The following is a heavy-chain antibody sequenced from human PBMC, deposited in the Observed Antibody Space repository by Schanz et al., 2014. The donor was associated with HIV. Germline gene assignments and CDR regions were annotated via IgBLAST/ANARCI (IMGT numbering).Heavy chain of an antibody. CDR1: GFVFRDFA. D-gene: IGHD3-22*01. CDR2: VTNSGSYV. J-gene: IGHJ4*02. Sequence: EVQLLESGGDLAQPGDSLRLSCVASGFVFRDFAMAWVRQAPGKGLEWVSAVTNSGSYVNYADSVKGRFTMSRDNTKNTLYLQMTSLRAEDTAIYYCATMTQGFDSWGQGTLVTVSS. V-gene: IGHV3-23*05. CDR3: ATMTQGFDS.